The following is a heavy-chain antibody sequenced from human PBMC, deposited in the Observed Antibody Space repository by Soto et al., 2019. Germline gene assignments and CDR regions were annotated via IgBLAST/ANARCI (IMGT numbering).Heavy chain of an antibody. Sequence: QVRLQESGPGLVKPSETLSLTCTVSGDSISGYYWSWIRQPPGKRPEWLGCIYSSGSTKYNPSLRSRVTLSIDTPRSQFCLRLNSVTAADTAVYYCARARYYGAKNDFWGQGTRVTVSS. CDR3: ARARYYGAKNDF. CDR2: IYSSGST. CDR1: GDSISGYY. V-gene: IGHV4-59*01. D-gene: IGHD1-26*01. J-gene: IGHJ4*02.